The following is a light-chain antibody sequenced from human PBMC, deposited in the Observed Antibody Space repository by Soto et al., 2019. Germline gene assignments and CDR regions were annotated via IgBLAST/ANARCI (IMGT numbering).Light chain of an antibody. Sequence: EIVLTQSPGTLSLSPGERATLSCRPSQSVSSSYLAWYQQKPGQAPRLLIYGASSRATGIPDRFSGSGSGTDSTLTISRLEPEDFAVYYCQQYGSSPYTFGQGTKLEIK. CDR3: QQYGSSPYT. J-gene: IGKJ2*01. CDR2: GAS. CDR1: QSVSSSY. V-gene: IGKV3-20*01.